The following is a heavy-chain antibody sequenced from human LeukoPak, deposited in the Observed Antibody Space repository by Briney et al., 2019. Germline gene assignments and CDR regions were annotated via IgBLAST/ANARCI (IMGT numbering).Heavy chain of an antibody. Sequence: ASVKVSCKASGYTFTGYYMHWVRQAPGQGLEWMRWINPNSGGTNYAQKFQGRVTMTRDTSISTAYMELSRLRSDDTAVYYCARDRAPSTVTLVEFDYWGQGTLVTVSS. J-gene: IGHJ4*02. CDR3: ARDRAPSTVTLVEFDY. CDR2: INPNSGGT. CDR1: GYTFTGYY. D-gene: IGHD4-11*01. V-gene: IGHV1-2*02.